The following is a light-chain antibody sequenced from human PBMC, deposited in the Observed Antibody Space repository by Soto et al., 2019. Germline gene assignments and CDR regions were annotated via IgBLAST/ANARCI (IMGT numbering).Light chain of an antibody. V-gene: IGLV2-14*01. CDR1: SSDVGDYNY. CDR3: SSYTSSNTHV. J-gene: IGLJ1*01. CDR2: EVS. Sequence: QSALAQPGSVSGSPGQSINISCTGSSSDVGDYNYVSWYQQHPGRAPKVMVYEVSNRPSGVSNRFSGSKSGNTASLTISGLQAEDEADYYCSSYTSSNTHVFGTGTKVTVL.